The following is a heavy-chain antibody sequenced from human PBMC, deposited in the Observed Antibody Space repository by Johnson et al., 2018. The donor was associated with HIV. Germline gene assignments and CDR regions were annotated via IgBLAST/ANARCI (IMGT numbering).Heavy chain of an antibody. CDR3: ASSAPGLLPNDA. CDR1: GFTFSSYT. Sequence: QMLLVESGGGVVQPGRSLRLSCVVSGFTFSSYTMHWVRQAPGKGLEWVAVISYDGSNKYFADSVKGRFTISRDNSKNTLYLQMNSLRAEDTAVYYCASSAPGLLPNDA. J-gene: IGHJ3*01. V-gene: IGHV3-30*04. CDR2: ISYDGSNK. D-gene: IGHD2-15*01.